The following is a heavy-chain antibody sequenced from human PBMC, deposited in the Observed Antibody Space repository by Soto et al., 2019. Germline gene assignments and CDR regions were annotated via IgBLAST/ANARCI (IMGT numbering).Heavy chain of an antibody. Sequence: GASVKVSCKASGYTFTSYAMHWVRQAPGQKLEWMGWINAGNGNTKYSQKFQGRVTITRDTSASTAYMELSSLRSEDTAVYYCARTRVVLVPAAIMGYYYYGMDVWGQGTTVTVSS. V-gene: IGHV1-3*01. CDR2: INAGNGNT. D-gene: IGHD2-2*01. CDR3: ARTRVVLVPAAIMGYYYYGMDV. CDR1: GYTFTSYA. J-gene: IGHJ6*02.